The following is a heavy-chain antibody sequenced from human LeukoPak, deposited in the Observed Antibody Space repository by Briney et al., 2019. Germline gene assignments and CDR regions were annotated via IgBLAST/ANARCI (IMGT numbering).Heavy chain of an antibody. D-gene: IGHD6-13*01. CDR3: ARQQLVPPLVDY. CDR2: INRRGRT. V-gene: IGHV4-34*01. CDR1: GESFSGYY. Sequence: SETLSLTCAVYGESFSGYYWSWIRQPPGKGLEWIGEINRRGRTNYNPSLKSRVTMSVDTSKNQFSLKLNSVTAADTAVYYCARQQLVPPLVDYWGQGTLVTVSS. J-gene: IGHJ4*02.